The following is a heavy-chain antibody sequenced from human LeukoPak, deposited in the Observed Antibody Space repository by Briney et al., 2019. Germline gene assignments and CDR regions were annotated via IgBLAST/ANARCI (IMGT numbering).Heavy chain of an antibody. CDR1: GFSFSRYA. J-gene: IGHJ6*02. V-gene: IGHV3-64*05. CDR2: ISRNGDST. CDR3: AKERAPYYFDGMDV. Sequence: GGSLRLSCSASGFSFSRYAMDGVRQAPGKGLEYFSAISRNGDSTDYVESVKGRFTISRDNSKNTLYVQMISPPAEITVVYYCAKERAPYYFDGMDVWGQGTTVTVSS.